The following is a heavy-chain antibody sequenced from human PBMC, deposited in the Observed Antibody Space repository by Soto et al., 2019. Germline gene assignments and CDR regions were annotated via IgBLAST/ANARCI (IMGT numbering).Heavy chain of an antibody. CDR2: MNPNSGNT. Sequence: GAPVKVSCKASGYTFTSYDINWVRQATGQGLEWMGWMNPNSGNTGYAQKFQGRVTMTRNTSIGTAYMELSSLSSEDTAVYYCAIEGGQGWFDPWGQGSLVTVSS. CDR3: AIEGGQGWFDP. V-gene: IGHV1-8*01. J-gene: IGHJ5*02. CDR1: GYTFTSYD. D-gene: IGHD2-15*01.